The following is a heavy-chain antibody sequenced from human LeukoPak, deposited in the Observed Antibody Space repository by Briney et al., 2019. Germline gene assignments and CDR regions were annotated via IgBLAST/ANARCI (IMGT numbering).Heavy chain of an antibody. CDR3: AIWILPGGDYEGY. D-gene: IGHD4-17*01. Sequence: PGGSLRLSCAASGFTFSSYAMSWVRQAPGKGLEWVSAISGSGGSTYYADSVKGRFTISRDNSKNTLYLQMSSLRAEDTAVYYCAIWILPGGDYEGYWGQGTLVTVSS. CDR1: GFTFSSYA. CDR2: ISGSGGST. J-gene: IGHJ4*02. V-gene: IGHV3-23*01.